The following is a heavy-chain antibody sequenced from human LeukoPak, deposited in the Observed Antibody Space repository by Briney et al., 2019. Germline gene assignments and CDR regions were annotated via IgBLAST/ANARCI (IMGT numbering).Heavy chain of an antibody. CDR3: AALLSGTGYFDY. CDR2: INPSGGST. CDR1: GYTFTSYY. V-gene: IGHV1-46*01. D-gene: IGHD3-10*01. J-gene: IGHJ4*02. Sequence: ASVKVSCEASGYTFTSYYMHWVRQAPGQGHEWMGIINPSGGSTSYAQKFQGRVTMTRDTSTSTVYMELSSLRSEDTAVYYCAALLSGTGYFDYWGQGTLVTVSS.